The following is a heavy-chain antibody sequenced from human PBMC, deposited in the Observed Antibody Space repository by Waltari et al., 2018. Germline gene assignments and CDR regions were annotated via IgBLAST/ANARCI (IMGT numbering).Heavy chain of an antibody. Sequence: QITLKESGPTLVKPTQTLTLTCTFSGFSLTTSGVGVGWIRQPPGKALEWLALIYWNDDKRYSPSLKSRLTITKDTSKNQVVLTMTNMDPVDTATYYCAHSARFCTSNACPNWFDPWGQGTLVTVSS. J-gene: IGHJ5*02. CDR1: GFSLTTSGVG. CDR3: AHSARFCTSNACPNWFDP. D-gene: IGHD2-2*01. CDR2: IYWNDDK. V-gene: IGHV2-5*01.